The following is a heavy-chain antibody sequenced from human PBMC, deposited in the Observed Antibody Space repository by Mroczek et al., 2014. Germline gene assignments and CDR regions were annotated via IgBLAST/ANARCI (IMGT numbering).Heavy chain of an antibody. CDR2: IYTNENT. J-gene: IGHJ6*03. D-gene: IGHD3-3*01. CDR3: ARDSSITIFGVDLDYFYYMDV. V-gene: IGHV4-4*07. Sequence: QVQLQQSGPGLVKPSETLSLTCTVSGGSISSYYWSWIRQPAGKGLEWIGRIYTNENTNYNPFLKSRVTMSVDTSKKQFSLRLTSVTAADTAVYYCARDSSITIFGVDLDYFYYMDVWGKGTTVTVSS. CDR1: GGSISSYY.